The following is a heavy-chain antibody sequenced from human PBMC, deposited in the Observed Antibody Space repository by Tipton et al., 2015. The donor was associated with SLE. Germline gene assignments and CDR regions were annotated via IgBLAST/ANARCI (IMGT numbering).Heavy chain of an antibody. D-gene: IGHD3/OR15-3a*01. Sequence: GLVKPSETLSLTCAVYGGSFSGYYWSWIRQPPGKGLEWIGEINHSGGTNYNPSLKSRVTISVDTSKNQFSLKLSSVTAADTAVYYCARAPGLDRDYYYYYYMDVWGKGTTVTVSS. J-gene: IGHJ6*03. CDR2: INHSGGT. V-gene: IGHV4-34*01. CDR3: ARAPGLDRDYYYYYYMDV. CDR1: GGSFSGYY.